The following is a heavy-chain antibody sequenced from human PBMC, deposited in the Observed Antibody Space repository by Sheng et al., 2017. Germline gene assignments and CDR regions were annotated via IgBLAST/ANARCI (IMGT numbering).Heavy chain of an antibody. CDR3: ARDLGSSWSLGDY. CDR1: GGSISSSSYY. D-gene: IGHD6-13*01. V-gene: IGHV4-39*07. CDR2: IYYSGST. J-gene: IGHJ4*02. Sequence: QLQLQESGPGLVKPSETLSLTCTVSGGSISSSSYYWGWIRQPPGKGLEWIGSIYYSGSTYYNPSLKSRVTISVDTSKNQFSLKLSSVTAADTAVYYCARDLGSSWSLGDYWGQGNAGHRLL.